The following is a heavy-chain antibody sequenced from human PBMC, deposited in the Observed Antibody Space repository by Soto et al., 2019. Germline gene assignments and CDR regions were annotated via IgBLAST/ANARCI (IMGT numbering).Heavy chain of an antibody. J-gene: IGHJ3*02. CDR1: GGTFSSYA. D-gene: IGHD2-2*01. CDR3: ASEKRDCSSTSCSDAFDT. Sequence: SVKVSCKASGGTFSSYAISWVRQAPGQGLEWMGGIIPIFGTANYAQKFQGRVTITADESTSTAYMELSSLRSEDTAVYYCASEKRDCSSTSCSDAFDTWGQGPMVTVS. CDR2: IIPIFGTA. V-gene: IGHV1-69*13.